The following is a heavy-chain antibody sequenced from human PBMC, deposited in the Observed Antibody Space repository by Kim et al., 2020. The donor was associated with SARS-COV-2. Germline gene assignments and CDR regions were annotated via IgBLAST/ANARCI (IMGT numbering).Heavy chain of an antibody. CDR2: ITRNGGST. CDR3: ARGYISGPLDC. CDR1: GFTFDDYG. V-gene: IGHV3-20*04. J-gene: IGHJ4*02. Sequence: GGSLRLSCAASGFTFDDYGMSWVRQVPGKGLEWVSGITRNGGSTGYAASVKGRFTISRDNAKNSLYLQMNSLGAEDTALYYCARGYISGPLDCWGQGTLV. D-gene: IGHD6-19*01.